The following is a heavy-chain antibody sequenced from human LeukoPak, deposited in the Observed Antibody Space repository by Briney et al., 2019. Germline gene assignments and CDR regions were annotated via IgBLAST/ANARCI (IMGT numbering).Heavy chain of an antibody. CDR3: ARDRGSYPYYFDY. D-gene: IGHD1-26*01. V-gene: IGHV4-61*02. CDR1: GGSISSGSYY. Sequence: TLSLTCSVSGGSISSGSYYWSWIRQPAGKGLEWIGRIYTSGSTNYNPSLKSRVTMSVDTSKNQFSLNLSSVTAADTAVYYCARDRGSYPYYFDYWGQGTLVTVSS. CDR2: IYTSGST. J-gene: IGHJ4*02.